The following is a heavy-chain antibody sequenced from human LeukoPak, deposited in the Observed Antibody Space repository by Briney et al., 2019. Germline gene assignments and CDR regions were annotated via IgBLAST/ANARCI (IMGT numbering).Heavy chain of an antibody. CDR2: MRRDGNEI. V-gene: IGHV3-7*01. CDR3: VRLCWGNQLAGFDS. Sequence: GGSLRLSCSASGFTFSTYWMSWVRQAPGKGLEWVANMRRDGNEIYYLDSVRGRFTISRDNAKNSLYLQMNSLRAEDTAVYYCVRLCWGNQLAGFDSWGQGTLVTVSS. J-gene: IGHJ4*02. CDR1: GFTFSTYW. D-gene: IGHD3-10*02.